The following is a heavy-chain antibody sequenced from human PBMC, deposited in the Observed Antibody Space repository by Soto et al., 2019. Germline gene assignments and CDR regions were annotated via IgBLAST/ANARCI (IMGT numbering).Heavy chain of an antibody. CDR1: GFTFSSYE. D-gene: IGHD2-8*02. CDR3: VRELHDPLATDALRVAN. CDR2: ISSTGSGT. Sequence: EMQLVESGGGLVQPGGSLRLSCAASGFTFSSYEMHWVRQAPGKGLEWISYISSTGSGTLYADSVRGRFTMSRDNTKNSVYLQMSSLRAEDTAVYYFVRELHDPLATDALRVANWGQGTQVTVSS. V-gene: IGHV3-48*03. J-gene: IGHJ4*02.